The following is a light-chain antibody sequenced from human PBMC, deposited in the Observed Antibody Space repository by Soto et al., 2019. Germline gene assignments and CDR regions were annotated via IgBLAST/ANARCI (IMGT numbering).Light chain of an antibody. CDR3: QQLNSFPVT. J-gene: IGKJ4*01. Sequence: DIELTQSPSFLSASVGDRVTITCRASQVISSYLAWYQQKRGKAPKLLIYAASTLQSAVPPRFSGSGSGTEFTLAISSLQPEDFATYYCQQLNSFPVTFGGGTKVEIK. CDR2: AAS. V-gene: IGKV1-9*01. CDR1: QVISSY.